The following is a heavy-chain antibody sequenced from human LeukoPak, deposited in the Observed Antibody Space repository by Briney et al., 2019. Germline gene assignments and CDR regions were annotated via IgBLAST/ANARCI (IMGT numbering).Heavy chain of an antibody. V-gene: IGHV4-61*02. D-gene: IGHD2-2*01. CDR1: GGSISRGRYY. Sequence: SQTLSLTCTVSGGSISRGRYYWRWIRQPAGKGLEWIGRIYTSGSTHYNPSLKSRVTISVDTSKNQFSLKLNSVTAADTAVYYCARERGCSSTSCYSSYYYYGMDVWGQGTTVTVSS. CDR3: ARERGCSSTSCYSSYYYYGMDV. CDR2: IYTSGST. J-gene: IGHJ6*02.